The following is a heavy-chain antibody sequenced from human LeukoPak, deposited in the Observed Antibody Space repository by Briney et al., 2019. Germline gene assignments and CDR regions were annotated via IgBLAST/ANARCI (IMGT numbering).Heavy chain of an antibody. Sequence: GGSLRLSCAASGFISTDYGMHWVRQAPGKGLEWLTFIRYDGSDKYYADSVKGRFTISRDNSKNTLYLQMNSLTSEDTAVYYCARDYPTFGVVTIFDYWGQGTLVSVSS. CDR2: IRYDGSDK. V-gene: IGHV3-30*02. J-gene: IGHJ4*02. CDR1: GFISTDYG. D-gene: IGHD3-3*01. CDR3: ARDYPTFGVVTIFDY.